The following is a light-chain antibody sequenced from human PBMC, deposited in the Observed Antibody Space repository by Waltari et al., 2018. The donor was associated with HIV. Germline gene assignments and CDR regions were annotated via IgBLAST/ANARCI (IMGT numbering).Light chain of an antibody. CDR2: GAS. V-gene: IGKV3-15*01. CDR3: QQYNNWPPMYT. Sequence: EVVLMQSPANLSVSPGEIATVSGRASQSISSNLDWYQHKPGQAPRLLIYGASSRATDIPARFSGSESGTEFTLTICSLQSEDFAVYYCQQYNNWPPMYTFGQGTKLEIK. CDR1: QSISSN. J-gene: IGKJ2*01.